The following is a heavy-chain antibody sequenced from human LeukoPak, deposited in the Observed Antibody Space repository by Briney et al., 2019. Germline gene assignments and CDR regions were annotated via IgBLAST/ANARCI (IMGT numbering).Heavy chain of an antibody. D-gene: IGHD3-3*01. V-gene: IGHV3-30*04. CDR2: ISYDGGNK. Sequence: GGSLRLSCAASGFTFSSYAMHWVRQAPGKGLEWVAVISYDGGNKYYADSVKGRFTISRDNSKNTLYLQMNSLRAEDTAVYYCARDYLWSGYYYPGDAFDIRGQGTMVTVSS. J-gene: IGHJ3*02. CDR1: GFTFSSYA. CDR3: ARDYLWSGYYYPGDAFDI.